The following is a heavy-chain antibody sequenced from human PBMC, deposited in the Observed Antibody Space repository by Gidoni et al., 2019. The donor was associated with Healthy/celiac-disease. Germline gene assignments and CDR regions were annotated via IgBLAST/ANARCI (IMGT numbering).Heavy chain of an antibody. CDR3: ARDESLYSSSWYYFDY. Sequence: APGKGLEWVSYISSSSSTIYYADSVKGRFTISRDNAKHSLYQQMNSLRAEDTAVYYCARDESLYSSSWYYFDYWGQGTLVTVSS. J-gene: IGHJ4*02. V-gene: IGHV3-48*04. D-gene: IGHD6-13*01. CDR2: ISSSSSTI.